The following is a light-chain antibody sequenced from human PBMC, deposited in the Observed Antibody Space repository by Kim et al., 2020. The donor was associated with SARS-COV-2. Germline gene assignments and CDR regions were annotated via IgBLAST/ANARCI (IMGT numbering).Light chain of an antibody. CDR2: DAS. CDR3: QEYNSDFT. V-gene: IGKV1-5*01. CDR1: QTISTW. J-gene: IGKJ3*01. Sequence: GDRVTITCRASQTISTWLAWYQQKPGKPPNALISDASSLESGVPSRFSGSGSGTEFTLTISSLQPDDFATYYCQEYNSDFTFGPGTKVDI.